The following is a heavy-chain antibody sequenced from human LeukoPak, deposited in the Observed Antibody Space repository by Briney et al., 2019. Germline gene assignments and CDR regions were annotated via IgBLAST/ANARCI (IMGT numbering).Heavy chain of an antibody. CDR1: GYSISSGYY. Sequence: SETLSLTCTVSGYSISSGYYWGWIRQPPGKGLEWIGNIYHSGSTYYNPSLKSRVTISVDTSKNQFSLKLSSVTAADTAVYYCARDRQLDPPYYYYYYMDVWGKGTTVTVSS. D-gene: IGHD6-6*01. CDR2: IYHSGST. CDR3: ARDRQLDPPYYYYYYMDV. J-gene: IGHJ6*03. V-gene: IGHV4-38-2*02.